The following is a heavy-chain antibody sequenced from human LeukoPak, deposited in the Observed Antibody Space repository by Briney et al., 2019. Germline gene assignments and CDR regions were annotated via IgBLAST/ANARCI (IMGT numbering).Heavy chain of an antibody. J-gene: IGHJ4*02. D-gene: IGHD1-26*01. CDR3: ARDPRETWAYYFDY. CDR1: GFIFSSYS. CDR2: ISSSSSTI. Sequence: PGGSLRLSCAASGFIFSSYSMNWVRQAPGKGLEWVSYISSSSSTIYYADSVKGRFTISRDNAKNSLYLQMNSLRAEDTAVYYCARDPRETWAYYFDYWGQGTLVTVSS. V-gene: IGHV3-48*01.